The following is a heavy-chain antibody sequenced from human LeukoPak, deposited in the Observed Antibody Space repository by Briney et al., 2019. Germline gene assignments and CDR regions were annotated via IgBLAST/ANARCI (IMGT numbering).Heavy chain of an antibody. V-gene: IGHV3-30*18. CDR1: GFTFSSYG. J-gene: IGHJ4*02. D-gene: IGHD1-26*01. Sequence: GRSLRLSCAASGFTFSSYGMHWVRQAPGKGLEWVAVISYDGSSKYYADSVKGRFTISRDNSKNTLYLQMNSLRAEDTAVYYCAKDSGSYYFDYWGQGTLVTVSS. CDR2: ISYDGSSK. CDR3: AKDSGSYYFDY.